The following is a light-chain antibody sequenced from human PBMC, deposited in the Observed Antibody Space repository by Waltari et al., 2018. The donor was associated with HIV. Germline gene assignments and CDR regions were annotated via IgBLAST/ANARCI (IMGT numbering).Light chain of an antibody. CDR2: EVS. CDR3: SSYAGSNTYVV. CDR1: SSDVGGYNY. V-gene: IGLV2-8*01. J-gene: IGLJ2*01. Sequence: QSALTQPPSASASPGQSVTISCTGTSSDVGGYNYVSWYQQHPGKAPKLMIYEVSKRPSGVPDRFSGSKFGNTASLTVSGLQAEDEADYYCSSYAGSNTYVVFGGGTKLTVL.